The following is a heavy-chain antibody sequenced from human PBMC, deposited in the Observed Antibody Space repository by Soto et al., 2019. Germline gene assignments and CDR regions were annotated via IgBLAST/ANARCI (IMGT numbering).Heavy chain of an antibody. Sequence: GGSLRLSCAASGFTFSSYSMNWVRQAPGKGLEWVSYISSSSSTIYYADSVKGRFTISRDNAKNSLYLQMNSLRAEDTAVYYCARDGEYSSGWYEAFDIWGQGTMVTVSS. CDR3: ARDGEYSSGWYEAFDI. CDR1: GFTFSSYS. D-gene: IGHD6-19*01. V-gene: IGHV3-48*01. CDR2: ISSSSSTI. J-gene: IGHJ3*02.